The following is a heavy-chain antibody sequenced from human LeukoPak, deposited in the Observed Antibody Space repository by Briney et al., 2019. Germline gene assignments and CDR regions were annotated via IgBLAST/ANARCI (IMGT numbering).Heavy chain of an antibody. CDR3: ARVAAAGTGWFDP. D-gene: IGHD6-13*01. Sequence: LETLSLTCAVYGGSFSGYYWSWIRQPPGKGLEWIGEINHSGSTNYNPSLKSRVTISVDTSKNQFSLKLSSVTAADTAVYYCARVAAAGTGWFDPWGQGTLVTVSS. CDR2: INHSGST. CDR1: GGSFSGYY. V-gene: IGHV4-34*01. J-gene: IGHJ5*02.